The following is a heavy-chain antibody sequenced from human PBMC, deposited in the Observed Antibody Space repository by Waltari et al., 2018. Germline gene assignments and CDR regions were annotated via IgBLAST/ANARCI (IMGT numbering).Heavy chain of an antibody. Sequence: QVQLQESGPGLVKPSETLSLTCAVSGYSISSGYYWGWIRQPPGKGLEWIGSIYHSGSTYYNPSLKSRVTISVDTSKNQFSLKLSSVTAADTAVYYCARETKQLGRGYYFDYWGQGTLVTVSS. V-gene: IGHV4-38-2*02. CDR1: GYSISSGYY. D-gene: IGHD6-6*01. CDR3: ARETKQLGRGYYFDY. J-gene: IGHJ4*02. CDR2: IYHSGST.